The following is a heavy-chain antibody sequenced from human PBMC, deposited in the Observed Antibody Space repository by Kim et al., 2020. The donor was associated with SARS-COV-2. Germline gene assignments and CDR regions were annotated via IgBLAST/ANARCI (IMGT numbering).Heavy chain of an antibody. D-gene: IGHD3-9*01. Sequence: GKGRFTISRDNSKNTLYLQMNSLRAEDTAVYYCAKSEGYDILTGRILDYWGQGTLVTVSS. J-gene: IGHJ4*02. CDR3: AKSEGYDILTGRILDY. V-gene: IGHV3-23*01.